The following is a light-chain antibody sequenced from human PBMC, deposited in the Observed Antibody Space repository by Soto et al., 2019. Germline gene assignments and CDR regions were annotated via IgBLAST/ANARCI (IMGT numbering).Light chain of an antibody. J-gene: IGKJ5*01. CDR1: ESVSSSY. CDR2: GAS. CDR3: QQYGSSPSIT. Sequence: EIVLTQSPGTLSLSPGERVTLSCRASESVSSSYLAWYQQKPGQAPRLLIYGASSRATGIPDRFSGSGSGIDFTLTISRLEPEDFAVYYCQQYGSSPSITFGQGTRLEN. V-gene: IGKV3-20*01.